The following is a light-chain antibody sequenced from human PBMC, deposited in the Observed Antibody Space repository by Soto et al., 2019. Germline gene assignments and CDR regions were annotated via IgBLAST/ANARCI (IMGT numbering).Light chain of an antibody. J-gene: IGLJ1*01. V-gene: IGLV2-14*03. CDR1: SSDIGAFTF. CDR2: DVN. Sequence: QSVLTQPASVSGSPGQSITISCTGTSSDIGAFTFVSWYQQHPGKVPKLMIFDVNRRPSGVSDRFSGSKSGNTASLTISGLQAEDEGDYYCSSYTSSSTHVFGSGTSSPS. CDR3: SSYTSSSTHV.